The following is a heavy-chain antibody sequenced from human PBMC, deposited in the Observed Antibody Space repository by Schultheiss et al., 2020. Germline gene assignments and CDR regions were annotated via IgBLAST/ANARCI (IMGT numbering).Heavy chain of an antibody. CDR3: ASSSSQDY. Sequence: SETLSLTCAVYGGPFSGYYWSWIRQPPGKGLEWIGEINHSGSTNYNPSLKSRVTISVDTSKNHFSLNLTSVSAADTAVYYCASSSSQDYWGQGTLVTVSS. V-gene: IGHV4-34*01. D-gene: IGHD6-13*01. CDR1: GGPFSGYY. J-gene: IGHJ4*02. CDR2: INHSGST.